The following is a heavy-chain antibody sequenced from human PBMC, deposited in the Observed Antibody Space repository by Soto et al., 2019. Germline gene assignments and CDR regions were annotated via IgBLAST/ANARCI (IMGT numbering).Heavy chain of an antibody. J-gene: IGHJ4*02. D-gene: IGHD3-16*01. Sequence: GESLKISCGASGFTFRSYGMHWARQAPGRGLEWVAVISYDGSYKSYEDSVKGRFTISRDNYKNTLHLQMDSLRAEDTAVYYCAKNFIPLSPDLYFDSWGQGTLVTVSS. V-gene: IGHV3-30*18. CDR2: ISYDGSYK. CDR1: GFTFRSYG. CDR3: AKNFIPLSPDLYFDS.